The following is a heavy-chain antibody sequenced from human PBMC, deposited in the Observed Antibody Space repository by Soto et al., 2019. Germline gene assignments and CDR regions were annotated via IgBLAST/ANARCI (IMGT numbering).Heavy chain of an antibody. CDR3: ARVDTAMGGPYYYGMDV. CDR1: GGSISSGGYS. J-gene: IGHJ6*02. Sequence: TLSLTCAVSGGSISSGGYSWSWIRQPPGKGLEWIGYIYHSGSTYYNPSLKSRVTISVDRSKNQFSLKLSSVTAADTAVYYCARVDTAMGGPYYYGMDVWGQGTTVTVSS. D-gene: IGHD5-18*01. CDR2: IYHSGST. V-gene: IGHV4-30-2*01.